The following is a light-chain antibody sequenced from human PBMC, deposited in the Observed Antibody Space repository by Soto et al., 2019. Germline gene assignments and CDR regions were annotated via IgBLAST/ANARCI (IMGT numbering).Light chain of an antibody. V-gene: IGKV3-15*01. CDR3: QQYNKWPRT. CDR2: GAS. Sequence: EIVMTQSPATLSESPGERATLSCRASQSISSNLAWYQQKPGQAPRLLIYGASTRATGIPARFSGSGSGTEFTLTISSLQSEDLAVYYCQQYNKWPRTFGQGTKVEIK. J-gene: IGKJ1*01. CDR1: QSISSN.